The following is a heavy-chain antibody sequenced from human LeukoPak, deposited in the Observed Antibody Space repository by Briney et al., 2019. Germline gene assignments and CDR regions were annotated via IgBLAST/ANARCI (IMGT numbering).Heavy chain of an antibody. Sequence: PSQTLSLTCTVSGGSISSGGYYWSWIRQHPEKGLDWIGYIYYSGSTYYNPSLNSRVTISVDTSKNQFSLKLSSVTAAATAVYYCARRPSGYSYGYYFDYWGQGTLVTVSS. V-gene: IGHV4-31*03. CDR1: GGSISSGGYY. CDR3: ARRPSGYSYGYYFDY. CDR2: IYYSGST. J-gene: IGHJ4*02. D-gene: IGHD5-18*01.